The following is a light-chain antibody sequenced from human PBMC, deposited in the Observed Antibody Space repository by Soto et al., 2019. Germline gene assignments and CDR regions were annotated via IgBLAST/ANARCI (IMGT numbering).Light chain of an antibody. CDR1: QSIGAS. CDR2: KAS. V-gene: IGKV1-5*03. J-gene: IGKJ4*01. Sequence: DIQMTQSPSTLYASVGDRVTITCRASQSIGASLAWFQQKPGKAPNLLIYKASSLESGVPSRFSGSGTGTEFSFSSSTLQPDELKTYYCQQYNSTPLTFGGGTKVEIK. CDR3: QQYNSTPLT.